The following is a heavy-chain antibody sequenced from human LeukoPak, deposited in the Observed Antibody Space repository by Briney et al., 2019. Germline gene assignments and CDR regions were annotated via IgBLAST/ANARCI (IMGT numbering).Heavy chain of an antibody. CDR1: GFIFTDHY. V-gene: IGHV3-72*01. Sequence: GGSLRLSCEASGFIFTDHYMDWVRQAPGKGLEWVGRTRNKVNGYTTEYAASVKGRFAISRDDSKSSLYLQMNSLKVEDTAIYYCARVAETSWRSHHFDYWGQGTLVTVSS. CDR2: TRNKVNGYTT. CDR3: ARVAETSWRSHHFDY. D-gene: IGHD2-2*01. J-gene: IGHJ4*02.